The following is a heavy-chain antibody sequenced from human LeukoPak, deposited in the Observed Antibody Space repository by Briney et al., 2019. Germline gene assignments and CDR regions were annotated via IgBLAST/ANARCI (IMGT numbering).Heavy chain of an antibody. CDR1: GYTFDTYG. D-gene: IGHD2/OR15-2a*01. V-gene: IGHV1-18*01. Sequence: ASVKVSCKASGYTFDTYGISWVRQAPGQGLEWMGWISVYNGNTNYAQKFQGRVTMTEDTSTDTAYMELSSLRSEDTAVYYCATPVLPGDAFDIWGQGTMVTVSS. J-gene: IGHJ3*02. CDR3: ATPVLPGDAFDI. CDR2: ISVYNGNT.